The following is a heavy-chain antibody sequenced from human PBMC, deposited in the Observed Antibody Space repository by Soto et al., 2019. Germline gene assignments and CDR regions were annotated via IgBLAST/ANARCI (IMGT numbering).Heavy chain of an antibody. V-gene: IGHV3-74*01. D-gene: IGHD6-6*01. Sequence: EVQLVESGGGLVQPGGSLRLSCAASGFTFSSYWMHWVRQAPGKGLVWVSRINGDGGTTNYADSVKGRFTISRDNTKYTLFLQMNSLRVEDAAVYYCARVGGSSWHWGQGTLVTVSS. CDR1: GFTFSSYW. J-gene: IGHJ4*02. CDR3: ARVGGSSWH. CDR2: INGDGGTT.